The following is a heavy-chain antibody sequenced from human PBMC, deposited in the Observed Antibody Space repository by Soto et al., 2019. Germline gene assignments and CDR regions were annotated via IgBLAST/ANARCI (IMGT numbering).Heavy chain of an antibody. CDR1: GGSFSGYY. J-gene: IGHJ5*02. V-gene: IGHV4-34*01. CDR3: ARGNYYGSGSYYAPIGWFDP. D-gene: IGHD3-10*01. CDR2: INHSGST. Sequence: QVQLQQWGAGLLKPSETLSLTCAVYGGSFSGYYWSWIRQPPGKGLEWIGEINHSGSTNYNPSPKRRVTISVDTSKNQFSLKLSSVTAADTAVYYCARGNYYGSGSYYAPIGWFDPWGQGTLVTVSS.